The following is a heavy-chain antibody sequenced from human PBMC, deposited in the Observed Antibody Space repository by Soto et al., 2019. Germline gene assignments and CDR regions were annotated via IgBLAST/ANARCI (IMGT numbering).Heavy chain of an antibody. J-gene: IGHJ4*02. D-gene: IGHD5-12*01. V-gene: IGHV3-23*01. Sequence: GGSLRLSCVGSGFTFSDSVMAWVRQAPGKGLEWLSVMSGDGRTRYALSVTGRLTISRDNSKNTLYLQMSSLRSEDTAVYYCARSEMATTLDFGYWGQGTLVTVSS. CDR2: MSGDGRT. CDR3: ARSEMATTLDFGY. CDR1: GFTFSDSV.